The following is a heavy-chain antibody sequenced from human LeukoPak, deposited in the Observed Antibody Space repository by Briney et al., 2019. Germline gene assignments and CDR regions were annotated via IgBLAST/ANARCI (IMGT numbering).Heavy chain of an antibody. CDR1: GGTFSSYA. CDR2: IIPIFGTA. CDR3: AGYCGSTSCYASLY. J-gene: IGHJ4*02. D-gene: IGHD2-2*01. Sequence: ASVKVSCKASGGTFSSYAISWVRQAPGQGLEWMGGIIPIFGTANYAQKFQGRVTITADESTSTAYMELSSLRSEDTAVYYCAGYCGSTSCYASLYWGQGTLVTVSS. V-gene: IGHV1-69*13.